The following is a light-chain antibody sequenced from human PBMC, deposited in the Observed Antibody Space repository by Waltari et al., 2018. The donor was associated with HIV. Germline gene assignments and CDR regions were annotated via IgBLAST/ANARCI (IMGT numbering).Light chain of an antibody. CDR1: SNDVGGFVL. CDR3: CSYARSRSLL. V-gene: IGLV2-23*02. Sequence: HSALTQPASVSGSPGQSITIPCTGTSNDVGGFVLVSWYQHPPGKAPKLIIFEVNKRPSGVSNRVSGSKSGNTASRTISGLQSEDETDEYSCSYARSRSLLVGGGTKLTVL. J-gene: IGLJ2*01. CDR2: EVN.